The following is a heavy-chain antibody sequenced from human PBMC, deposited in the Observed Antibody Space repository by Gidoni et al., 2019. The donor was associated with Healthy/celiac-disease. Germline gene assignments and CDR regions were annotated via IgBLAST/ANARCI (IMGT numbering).Heavy chain of an antibody. CDR2: ISWDGGST. Sequence: EMQLVESGGVVVQPGGSLRLSCAASGFPFDDYAMHWVRQAPGKGLELVSLISWDGGSTYYADSVKGRFTISRDNSKNSLYLQMNSLRAEDTALYYCAKDMGDSSGWNFDYWGQGTLVTVSS. V-gene: IGHV3-43D*04. D-gene: IGHD6-19*01. CDR1: GFPFDDYA. J-gene: IGHJ4*02. CDR3: AKDMGDSSGWNFDY.